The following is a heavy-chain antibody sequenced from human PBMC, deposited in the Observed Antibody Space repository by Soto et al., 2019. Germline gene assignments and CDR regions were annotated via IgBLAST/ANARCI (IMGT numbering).Heavy chain of an antibody. CDR3: ARGALVGALGGRYYYGMDV. Sequence: SVKVSCKASGGTFSSYAISWVRQAPGQGLEWMGGIIPIFGTANYAQKFQGRVTITADESTSTAYMELSSLRSEDTAVYYCARGALVGALGGRYYYGMDVWGQGTTVTVSS. D-gene: IGHD1-26*01. CDR2: IIPIFGTA. V-gene: IGHV1-69*13. J-gene: IGHJ6*02. CDR1: GGTFSSYA.